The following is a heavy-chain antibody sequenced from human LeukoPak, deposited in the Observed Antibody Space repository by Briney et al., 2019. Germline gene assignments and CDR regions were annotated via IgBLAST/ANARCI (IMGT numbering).Heavy chain of an antibody. CDR1: GFTFSSYW. Sequence: GGSLRLSCAASGFTFSSYWMDWVRQAPGKGLEWVANMNQDGSVKHHADSVKGRFTISRDNAKNSLYLQMNSLRAEGTAVYYCARGTIAAPGTDYWGQGVLVTVSS. CDR2: MNQDGSVK. J-gene: IGHJ4*02. D-gene: IGHD6-13*01. CDR3: ARGTIAAPGTDY. V-gene: IGHV3-7*01.